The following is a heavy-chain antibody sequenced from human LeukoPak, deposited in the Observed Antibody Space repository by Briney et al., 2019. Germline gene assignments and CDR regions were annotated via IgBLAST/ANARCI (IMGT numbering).Heavy chain of an antibody. CDR1: GGSISSYY. J-gene: IGHJ4*02. CDR2: IYYSGRT. Sequence: PSETLSLTCTVSGGSISSYYSTWIRQPPGKGLEWIGYIYYSGRTNYNPSLKSRVTISVDTSKNQFSLKLSSVTAADTAVYYCARHSLVGTLLYWGQGTLVTVSS. D-gene: IGHD1-26*01. V-gene: IGHV4-59*08. CDR3: ARHSLVGTLLY.